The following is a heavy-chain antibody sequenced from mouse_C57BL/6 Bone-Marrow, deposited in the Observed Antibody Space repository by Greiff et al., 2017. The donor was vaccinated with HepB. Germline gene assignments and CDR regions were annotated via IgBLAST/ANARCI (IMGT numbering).Heavy chain of an antibody. CDR1: GFTFSDYG. V-gene: IGHV5-17*01. CDR2: ISSGSSTI. J-gene: IGHJ1*03. D-gene: IGHD1-1*01. Sequence: EVKLVESGGGLVKPGGSLKLSCAASGFTFSDYGMHWVRQAPEKGLEWVAYISSGSSTIYYADTVKGRFTISRDNAKNTLFLQMTSLRSEDTAMYYCARGDYYGSSYEYFDVWGTGTTVTVSS. CDR3: ARGDYYGSSYEYFDV.